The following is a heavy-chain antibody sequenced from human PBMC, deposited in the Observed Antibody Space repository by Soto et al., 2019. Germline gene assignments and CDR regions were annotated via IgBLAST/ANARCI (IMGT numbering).Heavy chain of an antibody. CDR1: GFTFSSYA. Sequence: GGSLRLSCAASGFTFSSYAMSWVRQAPGKGLEWVSAISGSGGSTYYADSVKGRFTISRDNSKNTLYLQMNSLRAEDTAIYYCATTPEDIVVIPAAEGDIWGQGTMVTVSS. D-gene: IGHD2-2*01. V-gene: IGHV3-23*01. J-gene: IGHJ3*02. CDR3: ATTPEDIVVIPAAEGDI. CDR2: ISGSGGST.